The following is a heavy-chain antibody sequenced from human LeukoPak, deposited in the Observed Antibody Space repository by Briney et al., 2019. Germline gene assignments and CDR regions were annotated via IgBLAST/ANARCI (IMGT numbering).Heavy chain of an antibody. D-gene: IGHD5-24*01. V-gene: IGHV3-30*19. Sequence: GGSLRLSCAASGFTFSSYGMHWVRQAPGKGLEWVAVISYDGSNKYYADSVKGRFTISRDNPKNTLYLQMNSLRAEDTAVYYCARGIRDGYKKGYYFDYWGQGTLVTVSS. CDR2: ISYDGSNK. CDR1: GFTFSSYG. CDR3: ARGIRDGYKKGYYFDY. J-gene: IGHJ4*02.